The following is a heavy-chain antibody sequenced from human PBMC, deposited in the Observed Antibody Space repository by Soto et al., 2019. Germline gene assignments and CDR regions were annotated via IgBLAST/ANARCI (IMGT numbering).Heavy chain of an antibody. V-gene: IGHV3-23*01. CDR2: ICGSDDST. CDR1: EFTFSSYA. Sequence: GGSLRLSCAAYEFTFSSYAMSWVRQAPGKGLEWVSTICGSDDSTYYADSVKGRFTVSRDNPKNTLYLQMNSLRAEDTAVYYCAKHPMVRGVIIGWFDPWGQGTLVTVSS. J-gene: IGHJ5*02. CDR3: AKHPMVRGVIIGWFDP. D-gene: IGHD3-10*01.